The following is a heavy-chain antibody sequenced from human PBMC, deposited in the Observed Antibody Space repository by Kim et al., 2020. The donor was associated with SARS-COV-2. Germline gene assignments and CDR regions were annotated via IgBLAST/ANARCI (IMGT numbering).Heavy chain of an antibody. CDR3: AKVPAAGSDTTPYYFDY. D-gene: IGHD6-13*01. Sequence: KGRFTISRDNAKNSLYLQMNSLRAEDTALYYCAKVPAAGSDTTPYYFDYWGQGTLVTVSS. J-gene: IGHJ4*02. V-gene: IGHV3-9*01.